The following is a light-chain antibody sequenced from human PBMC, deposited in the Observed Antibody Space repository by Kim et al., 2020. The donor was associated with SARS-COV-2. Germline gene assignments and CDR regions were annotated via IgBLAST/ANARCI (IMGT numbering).Light chain of an antibody. J-gene: IGLJ1*01. V-gene: IGLV3-21*04. CDR1: NIDTKP. Sequence: PGQTATITCGENNIDTKPGHGYRQRPGQVPILVIYYDRDRPSGIPERFSGSNSGDTATLTITRVEAGDEADYYCQVWDSDTDHRVFGPGTKVTVL. CDR2: YDR. CDR3: QVWDSDTDHRV.